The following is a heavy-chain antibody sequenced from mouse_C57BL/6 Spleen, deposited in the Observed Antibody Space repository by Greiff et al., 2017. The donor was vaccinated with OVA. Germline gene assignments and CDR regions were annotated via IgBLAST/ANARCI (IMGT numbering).Heavy chain of an antibody. CDR3: ALIYYYGSSPFDY. CDR2: ISYDGSN. D-gene: IGHD1-1*01. CDR1: GYSITSGYY. V-gene: IGHV3-6*01. J-gene: IGHJ2*01. Sequence: ESGPGLVKPSQSLSLTCSVTGYSITSGYYWNWIRQFPGNKLEWMGYISYDGSNNYNPSLKNRISITRDTSKNQFFLKLNSVTTEDTATYYCALIYYYGSSPFDYWGQGTTLTVSS.